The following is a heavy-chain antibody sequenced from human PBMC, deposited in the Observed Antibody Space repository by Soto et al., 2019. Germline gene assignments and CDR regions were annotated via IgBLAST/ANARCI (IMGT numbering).Heavy chain of an antibody. CDR2: IIPIFGTA. D-gene: IGHD5-12*01. J-gene: IGHJ4*02. CDR1: GGTFSSYA. CDR3: ARGPSGYDDIHFDY. V-gene: IGHV1-69*12. Sequence: QVQLVQSGAEVKKPGSSVKVSCKASGGTFSSYAISWVRQAPGQGLEWMGGIIPIFGTANYAQKFQGRVTXXAXEXXSTAYMELSSLRSEDTAVYYCARGPSGYDDIHFDYWGQGTLVTVSS.